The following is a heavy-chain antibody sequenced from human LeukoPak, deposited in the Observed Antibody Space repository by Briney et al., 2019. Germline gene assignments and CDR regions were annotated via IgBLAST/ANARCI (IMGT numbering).Heavy chain of an antibody. CDR3: ARERHMTTGDMDV. CDR1: GGSFSNYY. J-gene: IGHJ6*03. Sequence: PSETLSLTCSVYGGSFSNYYWNWIRQPPGKGPEWIGDINHSGSTNHNPSLKSRVTISVDTAKNQFSLNLSSVTAADTAVYYCARERHMTTGDMDVWGKGTTVTVSS. CDR2: INHSGST. V-gene: IGHV4-34*01. D-gene: IGHD4-11*01.